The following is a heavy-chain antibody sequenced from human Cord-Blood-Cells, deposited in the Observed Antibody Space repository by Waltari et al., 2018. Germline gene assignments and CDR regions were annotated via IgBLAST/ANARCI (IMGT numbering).Heavy chain of an antibody. CDR3: ASTIFGVVINWFDP. Sequence: QLQLQESGPGLVKPSETLSLTCTVSGGSISSSSYYWGWIRQPPGKGLEWIGSIYYSGSTYYNTTLKSRVTISVDTSKNQFSLKLSSVTAADTAVYYCASTIFGVVINWFDPWGQGTLVTVSS. D-gene: IGHD3-3*01. V-gene: IGHV4-39*01. CDR1: GGSISSSSYY. J-gene: IGHJ5*02. CDR2: IYYSGST.